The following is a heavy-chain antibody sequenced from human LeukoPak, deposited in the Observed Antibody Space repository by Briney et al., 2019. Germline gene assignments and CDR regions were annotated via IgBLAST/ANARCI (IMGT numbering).Heavy chain of an antibody. D-gene: IGHD3-3*01. CDR1: GFTFSSYS. V-gene: IGHV3-20*04. Sequence: AGSLRLSGAASGFTFSSYSMNWVRQAPGKGLEWVSGINWDGGSTVYADSVKGRFTISRDNAKNSLSLQMNSLRVEDTALYYCARGGISIFGVVIYMDVWGKGTTVTVSS. CDR3: ARGGISIFGVVIYMDV. J-gene: IGHJ6*03. CDR2: INWDGGST.